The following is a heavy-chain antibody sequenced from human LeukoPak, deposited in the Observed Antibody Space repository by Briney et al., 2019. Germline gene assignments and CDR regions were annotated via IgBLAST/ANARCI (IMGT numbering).Heavy chain of an antibody. J-gene: IGHJ4*02. CDR1: GFTFRSYA. Sequence: GGSLRLSCAASGFTFRSYAMHWVRQAPGKGLEWVAVIAYDGTNEYYADSVKGRFTISRDNSKNTLYLQMNSLRADDTAVYYCAKDQTPYYWGQGTLVTVSS. CDR2: IAYDGTNE. D-gene: IGHD4-23*01. CDR3: AKDQTPYY. V-gene: IGHV3-30*04.